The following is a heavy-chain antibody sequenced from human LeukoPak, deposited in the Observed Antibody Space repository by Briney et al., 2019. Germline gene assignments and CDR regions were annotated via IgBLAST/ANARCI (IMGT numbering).Heavy chain of an antibody. Sequence: ASVKVSCKASGYTFTSCYMHWVRQAPGQGLEWMGIINPSGGSTSYAQKFQGRVTMTRDMSTSTVYMELSSLRSEDTAVYYCARDFWSGYYSGYFDYWGQGTLVTVSS. D-gene: IGHD3-3*01. CDR3: ARDFWSGYYSGYFDY. J-gene: IGHJ4*02. CDR2: INPSGGST. CDR1: GYTFTSCY. V-gene: IGHV1-46*01.